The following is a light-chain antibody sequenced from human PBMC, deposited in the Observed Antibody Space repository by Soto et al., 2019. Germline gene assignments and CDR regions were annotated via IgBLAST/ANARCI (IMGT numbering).Light chain of an antibody. Sequence: EIVMTQSPATLSVSPGERATLSCRASQSVSSNLAWYQQNPGQAPRLLIYGASTRATGIPARFSGSGSATEFTLTISSLQSEDFAVYYCQHYNNWPPWTFGQGTKVEIK. CDR1: QSVSSN. CDR3: QHYNNWPPWT. J-gene: IGKJ1*01. V-gene: IGKV3-15*01. CDR2: GAS.